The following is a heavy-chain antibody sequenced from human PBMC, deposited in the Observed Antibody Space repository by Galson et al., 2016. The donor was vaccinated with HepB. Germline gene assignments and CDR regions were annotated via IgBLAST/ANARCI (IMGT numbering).Heavy chain of an antibody. Sequence: QSGAEVKKPGESLRISCKTSGYSFTSHWIGWVRQMPGKGLEWMGIIFPSDSDTRYSPSFQGRVTISFDKSIRTAYLQWSSLKASDTAMYYCAKLGNQVDAFEIWGQGTMVTVSS. CDR3: AKLGNQVDAFEI. CDR1: GYSFTSHW. V-gene: IGHV5-51*01. CDR2: IFPSDSDT. D-gene: IGHD3-16*01. J-gene: IGHJ3*02.